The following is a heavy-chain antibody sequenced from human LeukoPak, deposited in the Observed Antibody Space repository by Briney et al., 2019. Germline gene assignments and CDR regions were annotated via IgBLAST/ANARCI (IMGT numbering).Heavy chain of an antibody. V-gene: IGHV3-7*01. CDR3: ARRGGRYSPFGY. J-gene: IGHJ4*02. CDR1: GFTFSSYW. CDR2: IKQDGSEK. D-gene: IGHD1-26*01. Sequence: GGSLRLSCVASGFTFSSYWMSWVRQAPGKGPEWVANIKQDGSEKYYVDSVKGRFTISRDNTKNSLYLQMDSLRAEDTAVYYCARRGGRYSPFGYWGQGTLVTVSS.